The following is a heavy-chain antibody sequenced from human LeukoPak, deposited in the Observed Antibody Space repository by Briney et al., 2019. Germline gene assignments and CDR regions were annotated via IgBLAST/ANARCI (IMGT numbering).Heavy chain of an antibody. CDR2: INWNGGST. D-gene: IGHD3-22*01. Sequence: GGSLRLSCAASGFTFDDYGMSWVRQAPGKGLEWVSGINWNGGSTGYADSVKGRFTISRDNAKNSLYLQMNSLRAEDTALYHCARERAYYDSSGYKYYFDFWGQGTLVTVSS. V-gene: IGHV3-20*01. CDR1: GFTFDDYG. J-gene: IGHJ4*02. CDR3: ARERAYYDSSGYKYYFDF.